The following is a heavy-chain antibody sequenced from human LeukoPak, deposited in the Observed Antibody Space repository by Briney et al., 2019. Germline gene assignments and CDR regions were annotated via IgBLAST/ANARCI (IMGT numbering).Heavy chain of an antibody. D-gene: IGHD2-15*01. J-gene: IGHJ4*02. Sequence: ASVKVSCKASGHTFTSYGISWVRQAPGQGLEWMGWINTNTGNPTYAQGFTGRFVFSLDTSVSTAYLQISSLKAEDTAVYYCARAACSGGSCYPSDWGQGTLVTVSS. CDR1: GHTFTSYG. CDR3: ARAACSGGSCYPSD. CDR2: INTNTGNP. V-gene: IGHV7-4-1*02.